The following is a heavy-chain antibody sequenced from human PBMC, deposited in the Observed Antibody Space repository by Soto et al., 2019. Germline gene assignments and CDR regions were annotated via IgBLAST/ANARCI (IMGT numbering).Heavy chain of an antibody. CDR3: ARRKGDYYDSSGYHYYFDY. D-gene: IGHD3-22*01. CDR1: GYTFTGYY. J-gene: IGHJ4*02. Sequence: GASVKVSCKASGYTFTGYYMHWVRQAPGQGLEWMGWINPNSGGTKSAQKFQGRVTMTRDTSISTAYMELSRLGSDDTAVYYCARRKGDYYDSSGYHYYFDYWGQETLVTVSS. V-gene: IGHV1-2*02. CDR2: INPNSGGT.